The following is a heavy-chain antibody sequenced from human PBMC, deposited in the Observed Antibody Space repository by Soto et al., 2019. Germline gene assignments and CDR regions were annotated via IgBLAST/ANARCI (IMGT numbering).Heavy chain of an antibody. CDR1: GGSFSGYY. J-gene: IGHJ4*02. Sequence: PSETRSLTCAVYGGSFSGYYWSWIRQPPGKGLEWIGEINHSGSTNYNPSLKSRVTISVDTSKNQFSLKLSSVTAADTAVYYCARGRSGSYGYFDYWGQGTLVTVSS. V-gene: IGHV4-34*01. CDR3: ARGRSGSYGYFDY. CDR2: INHSGST. D-gene: IGHD1-26*01.